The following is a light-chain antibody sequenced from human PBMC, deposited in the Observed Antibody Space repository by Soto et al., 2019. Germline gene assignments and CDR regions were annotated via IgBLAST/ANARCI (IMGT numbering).Light chain of an antibody. V-gene: IGKV3-11*01. J-gene: IGKJ2*01. CDR1: QSVSSY. CDR3: QQRSNWPQNT. CDR2: DAS. Sequence: EIVLTQSPATLSLSPGGRATLSCRASQSVSSYLAWYQQKPGQAPRLLIYDASNRATGIPARFSGSGSGTDFTLTISSLEPEDFAVYYCQQRSNWPQNTFGQGTKLEIK.